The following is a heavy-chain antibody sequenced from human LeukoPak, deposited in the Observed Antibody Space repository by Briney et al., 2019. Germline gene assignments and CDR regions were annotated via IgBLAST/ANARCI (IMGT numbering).Heavy chain of an antibody. CDR2: ISAYNGNT. CDR1: GYTFTSYG. CDR3: ARESKEGFNTYYYDSSGSDY. D-gene: IGHD3-22*01. V-gene: IGHV1-18*01. J-gene: IGHJ4*02. Sequence: GASVKVSCKASGYTFTSYGISWVRQAPGQGLEWMGWISAYNGNTNYAQKLQGRVTMTTDTSTSTAYVELRSLRSDDTAVYYCARESKEGFNTYYYDSSGSDYWGQGTLVTVSS.